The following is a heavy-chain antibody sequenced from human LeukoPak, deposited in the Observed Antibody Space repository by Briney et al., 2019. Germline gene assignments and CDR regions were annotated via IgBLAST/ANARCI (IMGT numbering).Heavy chain of an antibody. V-gene: IGHV3-23*01. J-gene: IGHJ4*02. CDR2: IFGSGGSP. CDR3: GKTTVGYSSGQKPAWPVDY. Sequence: GGSLRLSCEASGFTFGSHAMYWVRQAPGKGLEWVAGIFGSGGSPHYADPVKGRLTISRDNSRNTVYQQINSLRAEDTAVYYCGKTTVGYSSGQKPAWPVDYWGQGTLVTVSS. CDR1: GFTFGSHA. D-gene: IGHD5-18*01.